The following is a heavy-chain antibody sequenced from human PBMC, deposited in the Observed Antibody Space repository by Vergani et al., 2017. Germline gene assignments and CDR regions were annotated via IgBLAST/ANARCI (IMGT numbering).Heavy chain of an antibody. CDR1: GFTFSSYW. CDR3: ARAPADFFGANDAFDI. Sequence: EVQPVESGGGLVQPGGSLRLSCAASGFTFSSYWMSWVRQAPGKGLEWVANIKQDGSEKYYVDSVKGRFTISRDNAKNSLYLQMNSLRAEDTAVYYCARAPADFFGANDAFDIWAQGTMVTVSS. J-gene: IGHJ3*02. D-gene: IGHD3-10*01. CDR2: IKQDGSEK. V-gene: IGHV3-7*01.